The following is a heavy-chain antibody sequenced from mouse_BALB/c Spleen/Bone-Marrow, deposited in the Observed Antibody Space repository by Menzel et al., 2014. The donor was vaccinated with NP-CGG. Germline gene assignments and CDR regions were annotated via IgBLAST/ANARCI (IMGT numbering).Heavy chain of an antibody. CDR2: IDPANGNT. J-gene: IGHJ2*01. CDR1: GFNIKDTY. V-gene: IGHV14-3*02. CDR3: AGYRLGTYFDC. Sequence: VQLQQSGAELVKPGASVKLSCTASGFNIKDTYMHWVKQRPEQGLEWIGRIDPANGNTKYDPKFQGKATITADPSSNKAYLQLSSLTSEDAAVYYCAGYRLGTYFDCWGQGTTLTVSS. D-gene: IGHD2-14*01.